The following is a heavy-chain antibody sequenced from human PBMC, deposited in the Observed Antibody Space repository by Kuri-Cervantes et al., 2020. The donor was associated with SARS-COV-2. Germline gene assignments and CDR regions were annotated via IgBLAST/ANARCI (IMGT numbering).Heavy chain of an antibody. V-gene: IGHV3-30-3*01. CDR3: ARDISGLYFDY. J-gene: IGHJ4*02. CDR1: GFTFSSYA. D-gene: IGHD3-9*01. CDR2: ISYDGSNK. Sequence: GESLKISCAASGFTFSSYAMHWVRQAPGKGLERVAVISYDGSNKYYADSVKGRFTISRDNSKNTLYLQMNSLRAEDTAVYYCARDISGLYFDYWGQGTLVTVSS.